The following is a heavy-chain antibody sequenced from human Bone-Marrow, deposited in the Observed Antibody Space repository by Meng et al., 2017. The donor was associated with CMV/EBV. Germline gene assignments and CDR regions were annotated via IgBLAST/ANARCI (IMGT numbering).Heavy chain of an antibody. CDR3: TRSSREQLVRVWFDP. CDR1: GYTFTSYE. Sequence: ASVKVSCKASGYTFTSYEINWVRQATGQGLEWMGWMNPNSGNTGYAQKFQGRVTMTRNTSKSTACMELSSLRSEDTAVYYCTRSSREQLVRVWFDPWGQGTLVTVSS. D-gene: IGHD6-6*01. J-gene: IGHJ5*02. V-gene: IGHV1-8*01. CDR2: MNPNSGNT.